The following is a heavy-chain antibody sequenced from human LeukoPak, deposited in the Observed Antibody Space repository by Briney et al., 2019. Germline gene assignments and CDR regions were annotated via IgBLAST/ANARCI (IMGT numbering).Heavy chain of an antibody. V-gene: IGHV1-46*01. CDR3: AQMDDRSFDY. CDR2: INSSVCSA. Sequence: ASVKVSCKASVDDTFTRYYIHWVRQAPGQGLKWMGTINSSVCSARYAQNFQARVTITREMSTTTVIMELRSLRAENRAVNFVAQMDDRSFDYWGQGTLVTVSS. CDR1: VDDTFTRYY. J-gene: IGHJ4*02. D-gene: IGHD2-2*03.